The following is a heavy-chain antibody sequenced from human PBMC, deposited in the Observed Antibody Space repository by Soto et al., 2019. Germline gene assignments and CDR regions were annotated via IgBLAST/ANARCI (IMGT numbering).Heavy chain of an antibody. CDR3: ARVNLYSSSSEGAFDI. CDR1: GYTFTGYY. J-gene: IGHJ3*02. D-gene: IGHD6-6*01. V-gene: IGHV1-2*04. CDR2: INPNSGGT. Sequence: VSVKVSCKASGYTFTGYYMHWVRQAPGQGLEWMGWINPNSGGTNYAQKFQGWVTMTRDTSISTAYMELSRLRSDDTAVYYCARVNLYSSSSEGAFDIWGQGTMVTVSS.